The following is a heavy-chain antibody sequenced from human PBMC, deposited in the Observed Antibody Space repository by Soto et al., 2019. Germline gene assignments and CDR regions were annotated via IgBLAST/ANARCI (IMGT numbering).Heavy chain of an antibody. V-gene: IGHV4-59*05. J-gene: IGHJ6*03. CDR1: GGSILGHF. CDR3: ARHVAPTDYYYYYMDV. D-gene: IGHD4-17*01. CDR2: IYYSGST. Sequence: SSETLSLTCTVSGGSILGHFWSWVRQPPGKGLEWIGSIYYSGSTYYNPSLKSRVTISVDTSKNRFSLKLSSVTAADTAVYYCARHVAPTDYYYYYMDVWGKGTTVTVSS.